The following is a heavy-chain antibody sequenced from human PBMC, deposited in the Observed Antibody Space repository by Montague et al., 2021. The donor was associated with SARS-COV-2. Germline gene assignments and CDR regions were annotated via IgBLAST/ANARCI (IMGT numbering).Heavy chain of an antibody. V-gene: IGHV4-59*08. CDR1: GGSISSYY. CDR3: ARHYSATLPAVY. J-gene: IGHJ4*02. Sequence: SETLSLTCTVSGGSISSYYWSWIRQPPGKGLEWIGYIYYSGSTNYNPSLKSRVTISVDTSKNQFSLKVNSVTAADTAVYYCARHYSATLPAVYWGQGTLVTVSS. D-gene: IGHD2-15*01. CDR2: IYYSGST.